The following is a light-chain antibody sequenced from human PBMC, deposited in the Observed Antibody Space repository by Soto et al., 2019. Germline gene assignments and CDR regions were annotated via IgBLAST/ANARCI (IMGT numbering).Light chain of an antibody. Sequence: EIVMTQSPATLSLSPGERATLSCRASQRVSSNVAWYQQKPGQAPRLLIYGASTRATGIPARFSGSGSGTEFTLTISSLQSEDFAVYYCQRYKSWPFYTLGQGTKLEI. CDR3: QRYKSWPFYT. CDR2: GAS. V-gene: IGKV3-15*01. J-gene: IGKJ2*01. CDR1: QRVSSN.